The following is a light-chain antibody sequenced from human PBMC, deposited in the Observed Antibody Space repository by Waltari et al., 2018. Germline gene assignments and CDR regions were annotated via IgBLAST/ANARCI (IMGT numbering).Light chain of an antibody. Sequence: QSALTQPASVSGSPGQSVTIFCTGTSNDVGGYNSVSWYQEHPGQAPRVIIYDVSDRPSGFSGRFSGSKSGNTASLTISGLQAEDEADYYCSSQSSNNVVLFGGGTKLTVL. CDR2: DVS. J-gene: IGLJ2*01. CDR3: SSQSSNNVVL. V-gene: IGLV2-14*01. CDR1: SNDVGGYNS.